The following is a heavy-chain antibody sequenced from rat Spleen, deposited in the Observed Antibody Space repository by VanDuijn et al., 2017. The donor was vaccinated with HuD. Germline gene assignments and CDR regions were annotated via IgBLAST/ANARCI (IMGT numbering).Heavy chain of an antibody. Sequence: EVQLMESGGGLVQPGRSLKLSCAASGFTFSNYDMAWVRQAPKKGLEWVATISYDGRTTNHRDSVKGRFTISRDNAKSSLYLQMNSLRSEDTATYYCAVAGYGYWGQGVMVTVSS. CDR1: GFTFSNYD. D-gene: IGHD4-3*01. J-gene: IGHJ2*01. CDR2: ISYDGRTT. CDR3: AVAGYGY. V-gene: IGHV5-29*01.